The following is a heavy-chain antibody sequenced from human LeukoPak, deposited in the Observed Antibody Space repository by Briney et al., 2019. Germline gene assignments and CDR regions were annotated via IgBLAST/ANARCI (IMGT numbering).Heavy chain of an antibody. CDR3: ARLHDSSGYYLDY. CDR1: GGSISSSSYY. D-gene: IGHD3-22*01. Sequence: PSETLSLTCTVSGGSISSSSYYWGWIRQPPGKGLEWIGSIYYSGSTYYNPSLKSRVTISVDTSKNQFSLKLSSVTAADTAVYYCARLHDSSGYYLDYWGQGTLVTVSS. J-gene: IGHJ4*02. CDR2: IYYSGST. V-gene: IGHV4-39*07.